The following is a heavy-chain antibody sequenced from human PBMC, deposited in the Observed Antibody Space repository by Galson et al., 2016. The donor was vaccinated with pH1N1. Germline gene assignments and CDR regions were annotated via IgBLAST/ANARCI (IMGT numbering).Heavy chain of an antibody. D-gene: IGHD1-1*01. V-gene: IGHV1-69*13. CDR1: GGSFAKYA. Sequence: SVKVSCKASGGSFAKYAVSWVRQAPGQGLEWMGRIIPIYGTANYAQKFQGRVTITADEYTTTVYMELNSLISEDTAIYYCARPGRTETTKEGFAWGYGMDVWGQGITVTVSS. CDR3: ARPGRTETTKEGFAWGYGMDV. J-gene: IGHJ6*02. CDR2: IIPIYGTA.